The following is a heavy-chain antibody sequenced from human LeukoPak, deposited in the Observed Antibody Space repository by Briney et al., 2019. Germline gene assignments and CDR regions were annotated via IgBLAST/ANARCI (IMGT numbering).Heavy chain of an antibody. CDR1: GGSISSYY. Sequence: SETLSHTCTVSGGSISSYYWSWIRQPPGKGLEWIGYIYYSGSTNYNPSLKSRVTISVDTSKNQFSLKLSSVTAADTAVYYCAREYSSGWHDAFDIWGQGTMVTVSS. CDR3: AREYSSGWHDAFDI. D-gene: IGHD6-19*01. V-gene: IGHV4-59*01. J-gene: IGHJ3*02. CDR2: IYYSGST.